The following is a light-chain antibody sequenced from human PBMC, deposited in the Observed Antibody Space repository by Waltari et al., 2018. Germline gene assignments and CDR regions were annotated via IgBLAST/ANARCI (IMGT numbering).Light chain of an antibody. CDR2: CAS. V-gene: IGKV4-1*01. Sequence: DILRTQSPESLAVSLGERDTITCKLSQSVLHRYNNKNYFDWYQQKPGQPPKLLIYCASTRKSGVPDRFSGSGSGTDFSLTISSLQAEDVAVYYCQQYQSHLRTFGQGTKVEIK. CDR1: QSVLHRYNNKNY. J-gene: IGKJ1*01. CDR3: QQYQSHLRT.